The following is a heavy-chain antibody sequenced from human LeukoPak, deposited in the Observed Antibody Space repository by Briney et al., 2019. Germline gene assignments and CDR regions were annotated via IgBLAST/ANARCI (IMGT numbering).Heavy chain of an antibody. CDR3: ARTVRGDYVDY. V-gene: IGHV4-59*01. CDR1: GGSISSYY. Sequence: PSETLSLTCTVSGGSISSYYWSWIRQPPGKGLEWIGYIQYSGSTNYNPSLKSRVTISVDTSKTQFSLNLSSVIAADAARYYCARTVRGDYVDYWGQGALVTVSS. D-gene: IGHD4-17*01. CDR2: IQYSGST. J-gene: IGHJ4*02.